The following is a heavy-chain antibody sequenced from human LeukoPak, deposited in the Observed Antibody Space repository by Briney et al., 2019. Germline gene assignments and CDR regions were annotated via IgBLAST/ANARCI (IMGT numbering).Heavy chain of an antibody. V-gene: IGHV4-31*03. J-gene: IGHJ4*02. CDR1: GGSISSGGYY. Sequence: PSQNLSLTCTVSGGSISSGGYYWSWIRQHPGKGLKWIGYIYYSGSTYYNPSLKSRVTISVDTSKNQFSLKLSSVTAADTAVYYCARDKGGYSYGYDYWGQGTLVTVSS. D-gene: IGHD5-18*01. CDR3: ARDKGGYSYGYDY. CDR2: IYYSGST.